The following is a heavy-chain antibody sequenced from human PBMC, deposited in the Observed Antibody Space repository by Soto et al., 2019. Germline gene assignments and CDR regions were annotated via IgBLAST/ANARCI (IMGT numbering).Heavy chain of an antibody. D-gene: IGHD2-2*01. J-gene: IGHJ4*02. CDR3: ARRSDIVVVPDY. Sequence: QLQLQESGPGLVKPSETLSLTCTVSGGSISSSSYYWGWIRQPPGKGLEWIGSIYYSGSTYYNPSLKSRVTISVDTSKNHFSLKLSSVTAADTAVYYCARRSDIVVVPDYWGQGTLVTVSS. CDR1: GGSISSSSYY. CDR2: IYYSGST. V-gene: IGHV4-39*01.